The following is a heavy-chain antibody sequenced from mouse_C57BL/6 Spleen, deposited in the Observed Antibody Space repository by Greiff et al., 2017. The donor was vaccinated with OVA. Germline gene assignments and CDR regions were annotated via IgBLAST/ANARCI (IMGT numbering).Heavy chain of an antibody. CDR2: ISDGGSYT. D-gene: IGHD2-14*01. CDR1: GFTFSSYA. CDR3: ARKVRYAMDY. Sequence: EVQGVESGGGLVKPGGSLKLSCAASGFTFSSYAMSWVRQTPEKRLEWVATISDGGSYTYYPDNVKGRFTISRDNAKNNLYLQMSHLKSEDTAMYYCARKVRYAMDYWGQGTSVTVSS. V-gene: IGHV5-4*01. J-gene: IGHJ4*01.